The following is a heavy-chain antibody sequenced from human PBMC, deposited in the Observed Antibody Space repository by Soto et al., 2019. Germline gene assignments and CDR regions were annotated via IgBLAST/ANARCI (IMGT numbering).Heavy chain of an antibody. CDR3: ARGLGDPTHFYGMDV. V-gene: IGHV1-69*01. Sequence: QVQLVQSGAEVKKPGSSVKVSCQASGRTFSRDAITWVRQAPGQGLEWMGGIIPLLGTANYAQMLQGRVTITADESTSTAYMELSSLRSEDTAVFYCARGLGDPTHFYGMDVWGQGTTVTVSS. J-gene: IGHJ6*02. CDR1: GRTFSRDA. D-gene: IGHD3-10*01. CDR2: IIPLLGTA.